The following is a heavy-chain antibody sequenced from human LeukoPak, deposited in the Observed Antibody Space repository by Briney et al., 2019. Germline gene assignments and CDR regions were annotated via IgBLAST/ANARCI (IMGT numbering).Heavy chain of an antibody. CDR3: ATKQGNWFDP. CDR2: IYYSGST. Sequence: SETLSLTCIVPGVSIRSYYWSWIRQPPGKGLEWIGYIYYSGSTNYNPSLKSRVTISVDTSKNQFSLKLSSVTAADTAVYYCATKQGNWFDPWGQGTLVTVSS. J-gene: IGHJ5*02. D-gene: IGHD6-13*01. CDR1: GVSIRSYY. V-gene: IGHV4-59*01.